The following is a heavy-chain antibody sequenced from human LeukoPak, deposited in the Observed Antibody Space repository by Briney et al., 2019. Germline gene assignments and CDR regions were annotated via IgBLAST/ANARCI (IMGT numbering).Heavy chain of an antibody. CDR2: ISAYNGNT. D-gene: IGHD2-15*01. CDR3: ARSHEVVAATPGDWFDP. J-gene: IGHJ5*02. V-gene: IGHV1-18*01. CDR1: GHTFTSYG. Sequence: ASVKVSCRASGHTFTSYGISWVRQAPGQGLKWMGWISAYNGNTNYAQKLQGRVTMTTDTSTSTAYMELRSLRSDDTAVYYCARSHEVVAATPGDWFDPWGQGTLVTVSS.